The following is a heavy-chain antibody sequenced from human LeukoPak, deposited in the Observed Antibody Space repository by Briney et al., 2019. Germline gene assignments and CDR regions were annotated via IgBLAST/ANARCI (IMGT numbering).Heavy chain of an antibody. CDR1: GFSFSGHW. Sequence: GGSLRLSCTASGFSFSGHWMHWARQLPGKGLVWVSHISPTGSTTSYADSVKGRFTVSRDNAKNTLYLQVNNLRAEDTAVYYCARGPNSNWSGLDFWGQGTLLTVSS. J-gene: IGHJ4*02. V-gene: IGHV3-74*01. D-gene: IGHD6-6*01. CDR3: ARGPNSNWSGLDF. CDR2: ISPTGSTT.